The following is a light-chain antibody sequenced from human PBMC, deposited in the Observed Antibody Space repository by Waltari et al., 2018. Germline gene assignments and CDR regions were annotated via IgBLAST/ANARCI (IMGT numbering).Light chain of an antibody. CDR1: KLGDKY. Sequence: SYELTQPPSVSVSPGQPASITCPGAKLGDKYACWYQQKPGQSPVLVIYQDSKRPSGIPERFSGSNSGNTATLTISGTQAMDEADYYCQAWDSSNVVFGGGTKLTVL. CDR3: QAWDSSNVV. CDR2: QDS. V-gene: IGLV3-1*01. J-gene: IGLJ2*01.